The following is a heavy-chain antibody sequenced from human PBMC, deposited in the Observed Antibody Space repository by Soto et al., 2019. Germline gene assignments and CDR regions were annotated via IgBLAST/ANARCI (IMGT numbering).Heavy chain of an antibody. CDR2: IYHSGST. Sequence: SETLSLTCAVSGGSISSSNWWSWVRQPPGKGLEWIGEIYHSGSTNYNPSLKSRVTISLDTSKNQFSLKLSSVTAADTAVYYCARGSSIAGLYYGMDVWGQGTTVTVS. V-gene: IGHV4-4*02. CDR1: GGSISSSNW. J-gene: IGHJ6*02. CDR3: ARGSSIAGLYYGMDV. D-gene: IGHD6-6*01.